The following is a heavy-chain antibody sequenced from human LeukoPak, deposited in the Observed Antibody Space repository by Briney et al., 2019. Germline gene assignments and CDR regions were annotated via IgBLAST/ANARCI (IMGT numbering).Heavy chain of an antibody. D-gene: IGHD2-2*01. CDR3: ARGRSSIVVVPAGRYYFDY. J-gene: IGHJ4*02. Sequence: ASVKVSCKASGYTFTSYGISWVRRAPGQGLEWMGWISAYNGNTNYAQKLQGRVTMTTDTSTSTAYMELRSLRSDDTAVYYCARGRSSIVVVPAGRYYFDYWGQGTLVTVSS. CDR2: ISAYNGNT. CDR1: GYTFTSYG. V-gene: IGHV1-18*01.